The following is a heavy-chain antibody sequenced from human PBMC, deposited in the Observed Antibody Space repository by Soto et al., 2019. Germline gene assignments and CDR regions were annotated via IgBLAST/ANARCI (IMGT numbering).Heavy chain of an antibody. D-gene: IGHD6-19*01. Sequence: LRLSCAASGFSFSSYWMSWVRQAPGKGLEWVANIRQDGSQIYYLGSVKGRFTISRDNAKNSLYLQMNSLRAEDTAVYYCARLQWPSKGAFDIWGQGTMVTVS. J-gene: IGHJ3*02. CDR2: IRQDGSQI. V-gene: IGHV3-7*03. CDR1: GFSFSSYW. CDR3: ARLQWPSKGAFDI.